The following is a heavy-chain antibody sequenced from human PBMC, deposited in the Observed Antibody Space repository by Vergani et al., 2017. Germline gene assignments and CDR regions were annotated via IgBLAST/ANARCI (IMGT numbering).Heavy chain of an antibody. Sequence: QVKLQESGPGLLKPSQTLSLTCTVSGGSISSGGYYWSWIRQHPGKGLEWIGYIYYSGSTYYNPSLKSRVTISVDTSKNQFSLKLSSVTAADTAVYYCARVDIVVVPAAMGWFDPWGQGTLVTVCS. D-gene: IGHD2-2*03. V-gene: IGHV4-31*03. CDR3: ARVDIVVVPAAMGWFDP. CDR2: IYYSGST. J-gene: IGHJ5*02. CDR1: GGSISSGGYY.